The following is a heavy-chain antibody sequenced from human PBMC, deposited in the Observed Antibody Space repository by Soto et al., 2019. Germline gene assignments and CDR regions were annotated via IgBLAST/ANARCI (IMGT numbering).Heavy chain of an antibody. V-gene: IGHV5-51*01. CDR3: ARLDYSKYLLYYYGMDV. D-gene: IGHD4-4*01. Sequence: GESLKISCKGSGYSFTSYWIGWVRQMPGKGLEWMGIIYPGDSDTRYSPSFQGQVTISADKSISTAYLQWSSLKASDTAMYYCARLDYSKYLLYYYGMDVWGQGTTVTVFS. CDR2: IYPGDSDT. J-gene: IGHJ6*02. CDR1: GYSFTSYW.